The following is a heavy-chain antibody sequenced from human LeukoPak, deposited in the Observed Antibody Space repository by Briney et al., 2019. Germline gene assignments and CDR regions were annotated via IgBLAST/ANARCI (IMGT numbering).Heavy chain of an antibody. Sequence: GGSLRLSCAASGFTFSSYAMSWVRQAPWKGLEWVSAISGSGGSTYYADSVKGRSIISRDNAENSVSLQMNSLRDEDTAMYYCARLLGDSTIYDLWGQGTQVTVSS. D-gene: IGHD3-16*01. CDR2: ISGSGGST. CDR3: ARLLGDSTIYDL. J-gene: IGHJ5*02. CDR1: GFTFSSYA. V-gene: IGHV3-23*01.